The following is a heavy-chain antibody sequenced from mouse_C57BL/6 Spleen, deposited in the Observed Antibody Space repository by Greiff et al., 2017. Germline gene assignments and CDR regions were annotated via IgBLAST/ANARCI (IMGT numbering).Heavy chain of an antibody. V-gene: IGHV3-1*01. Sequence: EVQGVESGPGMVKPSQSLSLTCTVTGYSITSGYDWHWIRHFPGNKLEWMGYISYSGSTNYNPSLKSRISITHDTSKNHFFLKLNSVTTEDTATYYCAREGGNYYAMDYWGQGTSVTVSS. J-gene: IGHJ4*01. D-gene: IGHD2-1*01. CDR3: AREGGNYYAMDY. CDR1: GYSITSGYD. CDR2: ISYSGST.